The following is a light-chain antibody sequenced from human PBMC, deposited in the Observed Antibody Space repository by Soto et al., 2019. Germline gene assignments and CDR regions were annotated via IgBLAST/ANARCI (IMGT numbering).Light chain of an antibody. Sequence: EVVLTQSPGTWSLSPGERATLSCRASQPVSPSFLAWYQQKGGQAPRLLIYGASTRSSGVPDRFSGSGSGTDFTLTISELEPEDFAVYYCQHYDWSLTWTFGPGTKVDIK. CDR1: QPVSPSF. J-gene: IGKJ1*01. V-gene: IGKV3-20*01. CDR2: GAS. CDR3: QHYDWSLTWT.